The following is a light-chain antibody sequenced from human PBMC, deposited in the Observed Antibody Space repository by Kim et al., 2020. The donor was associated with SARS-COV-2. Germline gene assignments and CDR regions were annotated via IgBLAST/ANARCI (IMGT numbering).Light chain of an antibody. J-gene: IGLJ1*01. Sequence: QSVTTSCTGTSSDVGAYNHVSWYRQHPGKAPKLMIYEVSKRPSGVPDRFSGSKSGNTASLTVSGLQAEDEADYYCSSYSDSISYVFGTGTKVTVL. CDR2: EVS. CDR3: SSYSDSISYV. V-gene: IGLV2-8*01. CDR1: SSDVGAYNH.